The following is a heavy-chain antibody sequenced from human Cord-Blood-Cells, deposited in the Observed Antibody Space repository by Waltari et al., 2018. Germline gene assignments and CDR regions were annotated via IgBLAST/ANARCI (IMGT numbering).Heavy chain of an antibody. CDR2: INHSGNT. CDR1: GGSFSGSY. Sequence: QVQLQQWGAGLLKPSETLSLTCAVYGGSFSGSYWSWIRQPPGTGLEWIGEINHSGNTNYNPSLKSRVTISVDTSKNQFSLKLSSVTAADTAVYYCARELAIFGVVIIINAFDIWGQGTMVTVSS. D-gene: IGHD3-3*01. J-gene: IGHJ3*02. V-gene: IGHV4-34*01. CDR3: ARELAIFGVVIIINAFDI.